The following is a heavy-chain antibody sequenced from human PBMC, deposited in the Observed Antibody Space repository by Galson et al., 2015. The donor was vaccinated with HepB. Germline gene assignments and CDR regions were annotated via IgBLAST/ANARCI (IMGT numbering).Heavy chain of an antibody. CDR2: ISSSTSTT. CDR1: GFTFSTYS. CDR3: AREVSSGFPFMDYYYYGMDV. V-gene: IGHV3-48*02. J-gene: IGHJ6*02. D-gene: IGHD3-22*01. Sequence: SLRLSCAASGFTFSTYSMNWVRQAPGKGLEWVSHISSSTSTTYYADSVKGRFTVSRDNAKNSLYLQMNSLRDEDTAVYYCAREVSSGFPFMDYYYYGMDVWGQGTTVTVSS.